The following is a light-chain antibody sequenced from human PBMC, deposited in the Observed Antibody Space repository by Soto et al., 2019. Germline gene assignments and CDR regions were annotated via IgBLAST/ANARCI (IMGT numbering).Light chain of an antibody. J-gene: IGLJ3*02. CDR2: RTT. V-gene: IGLV1-47*01. Sequence: QSVLTQPPSASGTPGQRVTISCSGSSSNIGTYGVNWYQQLPGTAPKFLIYRTTQRPTGVPGRFSGSKSGTSASLVISGLRSDDEGDYFCATWDDNLSTPLFGGGTKVTVL. CDR1: SSNIGTYG. CDR3: ATWDDNLSTPL.